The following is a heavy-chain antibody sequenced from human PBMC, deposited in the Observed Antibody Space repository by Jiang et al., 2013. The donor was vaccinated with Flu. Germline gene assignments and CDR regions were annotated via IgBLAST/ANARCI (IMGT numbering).Heavy chain of an antibody. CDR3: ARDLGGYYDILTGYLSPGV. V-gene: IGHV4-38-2*02. J-gene: IGHJ4*02. Sequence: GPGLVKPSETLSLTCAVSGYSISSGYYWGWIRQPPGKGLEWIGSIYHSGSTYYNPSLKSRVTISVDTSKNQFSLKLSSVTAADTAVYYCARDLGGYYDILTGYLSPGVWGQGTLVTVSS. CDR2: IYHSGST. D-gene: IGHD3-9*01. CDR1: GYSISSGYY.